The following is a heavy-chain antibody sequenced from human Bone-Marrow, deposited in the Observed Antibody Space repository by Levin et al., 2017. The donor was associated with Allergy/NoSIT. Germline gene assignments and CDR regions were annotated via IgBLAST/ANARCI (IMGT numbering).Heavy chain of an antibody. Sequence: SETLSLTCTVSGGSISNYYWSWIRQPPGKGLEWIGCMYYSGNTKYNPSLKSRVTISLDTSKNQLSLKLSSVTAADTAVYYCARARVILGDTNYYYGMDVWGQGTTVTVSS. CDR2: MYYSGNT. V-gene: IGHV4-59*01. CDR3: ARARVILGDTNYYYGMDV. D-gene: IGHD1-26*01. J-gene: IGHJ6*02. CDR1: GGSISNYY.